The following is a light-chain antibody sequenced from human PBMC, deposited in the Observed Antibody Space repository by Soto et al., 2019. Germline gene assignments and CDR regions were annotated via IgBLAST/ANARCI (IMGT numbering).Light chain of an antibody. CDR3: QSYDSSLSGSV. Sequence: QSVRTQPPSVSGAPGHRVTNSWTGSSSNIGAGYDVHWYQQLPGTAPKLLIYSNSNRPSGVPDRFSGSKSGTSASLAITGLQAEDEADYYCQSYDSSLSGSVFGGGTQLTVL. CDR2: SNS. V-gene: IGLV1-40*01. CDR1: SSNIGAGYD. J-gene: IGLJ2*01.